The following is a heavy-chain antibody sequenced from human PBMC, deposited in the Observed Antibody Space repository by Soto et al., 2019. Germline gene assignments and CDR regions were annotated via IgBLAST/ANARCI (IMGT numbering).Heavy chain of an antibody. CDR1: GFTFSSYA. D-gene: IGHD1-1*01. Sequence: GGSLRLSCAASGFTFSSYAMHWVHQAPGKGLEWVAVISYDGSNKYYADSVKGRFTISRDNSKNTLYLQMNSLRAEDTAVYYCARDTGTHHFDYWGQGTLVTVSS. V-gene: IGHV3-30-3*01. CDR2: ISYDGSNK. J-gene: IGHJ4*02. CDR3: ARDTGTHHFDY.